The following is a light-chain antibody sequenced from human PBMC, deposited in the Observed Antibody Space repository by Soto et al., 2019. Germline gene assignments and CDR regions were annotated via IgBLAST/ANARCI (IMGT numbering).Light chain of an antibody. V-gene: IGKV1-5*01. CDR2: HAS. CDR3: QQYNSYPLT. CDR1: QSISSW. J-gene: IGKJ4*01. Sequence: DLQLTQSPSTLSASVGDRVTITCRASQSISSWLAWYQQKPGTAPKVLIYHASNLQSGVPSRFSGSGSGTEFTLTISSLQPDDFATYYCQQYNSYPLTFGGGTKVDI.